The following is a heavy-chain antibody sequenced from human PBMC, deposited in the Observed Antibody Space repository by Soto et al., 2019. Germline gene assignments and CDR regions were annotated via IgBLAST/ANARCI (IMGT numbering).Heavy chain of an antibody. V-gene: IGHV4-39*01. CDR3: VSQRTTVPTQAYFDY. Sequence: SETLSLTWTVSGGSVTNSSYYWGLIRQSPGKGLEWIGSVYYRGRSYSKSSVKSRVTISVDTSKNRFSLSLNSVTASDTAVYFCVSQRTTVPTQAYFDYWGPGALVTVSS. D-gene: IGHD4-17*01. CDR2: VYYRGRS. J-gene: IGHJ4*02. CDR1: GGSVTNSSYY.